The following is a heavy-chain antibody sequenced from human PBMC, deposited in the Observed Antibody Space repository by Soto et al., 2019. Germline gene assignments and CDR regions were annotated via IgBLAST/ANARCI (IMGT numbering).Heavy chain of an antibody. CDR1: GFTFSSYA. CDR2: ISGSGGST. J-gene: IGHJ3*02. V-gene: IGHV3-23*01. Sequence: GGSLRLSCAASGFTFSSYAMSWVRQAPGKGLEWVSAISGSGGSTYYADSVKGRFTISRDNSKNTLYLQMNSLRAEDTAVYYCANSYYYGSGSYYKSDAFDIWGQGTMVTVSS. D-gene: IGHD3-10*01. CDR3: ANSYYYGSGSYYKSDAFDI.